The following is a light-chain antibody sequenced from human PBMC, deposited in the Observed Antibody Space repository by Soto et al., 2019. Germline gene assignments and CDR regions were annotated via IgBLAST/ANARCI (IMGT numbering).Light chain of an antibody. J-gene: IGKJ2*01. CDR3: MQAGT. CDR1: QSLLHSNGYNY. V-gene: IGKV2-28*01. Sequence: DIVITQSPLSLPVTPGEPASISCRSSQSLLHSNGYNYLDWYLQKPGQSPQLLIYLGSNRASGVPDRFSGSGSGTDFTLKISRVEAEDVGVYYCMQAGTFGQGTKLEIK. CDR2: LGS.